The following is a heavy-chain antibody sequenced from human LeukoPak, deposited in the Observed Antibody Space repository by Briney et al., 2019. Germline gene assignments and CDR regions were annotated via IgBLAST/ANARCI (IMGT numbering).Heavy chain of an antibody. CDR1: GVSFSGYY. J-gene: IGHJ4*02. CDR2: INHSGST. V-gene: IGHV4-34*01. CDR3: ARGGYSYGPDFDY. Sequence: SETLSLTCAVYGVSFSGYYWSWIRQPPGKGLEWVGEINHSGSTNYNPSLKSRVTISVDTSKNQFSLKLSSVTAADTAVYFCARGGYSYGPDFDYWGQGTLVTVSS. D-gene: IGHD5-18*01.